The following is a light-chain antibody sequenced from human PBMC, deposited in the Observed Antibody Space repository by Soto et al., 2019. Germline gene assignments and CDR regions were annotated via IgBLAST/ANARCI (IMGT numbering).Light chain of an antibody. Sequence: IVLTQSPSTLSLSPGERATLSCRASQTMTSAYLAWFQKKPGQAPRLLIYRASSRATGIPDRFSGSGSGTDFTLTISRLEPEDFAVYYCQNYGGAPRTFGQGTKVEIK. J-gene: IGKJ1*01. CDR2: RAS. CDR3: QNYGGAPRT. V-gene: IGKV3-20*01. CDR1: QTMTSAY.